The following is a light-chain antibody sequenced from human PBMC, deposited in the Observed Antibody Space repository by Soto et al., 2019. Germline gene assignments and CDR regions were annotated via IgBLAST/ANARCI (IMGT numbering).Light chain of an antibody. V-gene: IGKV1-5*03. J-gene: IGKJ1*01. CDR2: KAS. Sequence: QRTQSPSTLSGSVGDRVTITFQASQTISSWLAWYQQKPGKAPKLLIYKASTLKSGVPSRFSGSGSGTEFTLTISSLQPDDFATYYCQHYNSYSEAFGQGTKV. CDR3: QHYNSYSEA. CDR1: QTISSW.